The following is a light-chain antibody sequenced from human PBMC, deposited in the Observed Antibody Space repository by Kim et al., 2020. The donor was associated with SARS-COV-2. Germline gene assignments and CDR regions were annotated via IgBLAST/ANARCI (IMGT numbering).Light chain of an antibody. V-gene: IGKV3-15*01. J-gene: IGKJ1*01. Sequence: SVSPGERATLSCRASQQIYTYLAWYQQKPGQAPRLLISRASTRATGVPARFSGSGSGTDFTLTIISLQSEDFALYYCQQYLNWPLTFGQGTKVDIK. CDR2: RAS. CDR3: QQYLNWPLT. CDR1: QQIYTY.